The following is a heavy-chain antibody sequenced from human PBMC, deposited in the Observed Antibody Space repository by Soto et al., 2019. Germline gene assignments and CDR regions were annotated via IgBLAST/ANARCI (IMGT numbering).Heavy chain of an antibody. D-gene: IGHD6-13*01. Sequence: ELQLVESGGGLVKPGGSLGLTCVAFGATSININLNWFRRVPGKGLGWVSSIRSGGDYIHKENSVKGRFTIHRDNAKNSVYLQMDSLRAEDTGVYYCARDRPSRDSFYYGLDVWGQGTTVTVS. CDR3: ARDRPSRDSFYYGLDV. CDR1: GATSININ. V-gene: IGHV3-21*01. J-gene: IGHJ6*02. CDR2: IRSGGDYI.